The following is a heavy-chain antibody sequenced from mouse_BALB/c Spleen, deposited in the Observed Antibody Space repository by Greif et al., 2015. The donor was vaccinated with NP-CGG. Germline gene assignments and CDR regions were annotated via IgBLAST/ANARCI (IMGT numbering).Heavy chain of an antibody. Sequence: VQLQQSGAELVKPGASVKLSCTASGFNIKDTYMHWVKQRPEQGLEWIGRIDPANGNTKYDPKFQGKATITADTSSNTAYLQLSGLTSEDTAVYYCARARPYYAMDYWGQGTSVTVSS. J-gene: IGHJ4*01. D-gene: IGHD3-1*01. CDR3: ARARPYYAMDY. CDR1: GFNIKDTY. CDR2: IDPANGNT. V-gene: IGHV14-3*02.